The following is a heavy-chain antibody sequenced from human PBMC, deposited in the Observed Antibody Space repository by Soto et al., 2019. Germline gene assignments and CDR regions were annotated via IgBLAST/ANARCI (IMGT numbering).Heavy chain of an antibody. V-gene: IGHV4-34*01. J-gene: IGHJ6*03. D-gene: IGHD3-3*01. Sequence: QVQPQQWGAGLLKPSETLSLTCAVYGGSFSGYYWSWIRQPPVKGLEWIGEINHSGSTNYNPSLKSRVTISADTSKNQFSLKLSSVTAADTAVYYCARGARITIFGVVTAYYMDVWCKGTTVTVSS. CDR1: GGSFSGYY. CDR3: ARGARITIFGVVTAYYMDV. CDR2: INHSGST.